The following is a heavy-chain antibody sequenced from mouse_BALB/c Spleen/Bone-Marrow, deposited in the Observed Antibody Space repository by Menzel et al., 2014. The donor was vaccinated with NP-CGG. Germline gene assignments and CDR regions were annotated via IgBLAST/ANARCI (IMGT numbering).Heavy chain of an antibody. CDR1: GFAFSSYD. J-gene: IGHJ4*01. D-gene: IGHD2-4*01. CDR3: ARQGYYDYDYAMTT. CDR2: ISSGGGST. Sequence: EVKLMESGGGLVKPGGSLKLSCAASGFAFSSYDMSWVRQTPEKRLEWVAYISSGGGSTYYPDTVKGRFTISRDNAKSTLYLQMSSLKSEDTAMYYCARQGYYDYDYAMTTGVKEPQSPSPQ. V-gene: IGHV5-12-1*01.